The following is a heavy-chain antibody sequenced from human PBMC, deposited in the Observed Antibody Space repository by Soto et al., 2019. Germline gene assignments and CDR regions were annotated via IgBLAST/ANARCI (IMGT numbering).Heavy chain of an antibody. J-gene: IGHJ4*02. CDR2: IKQDGSEK. D-gene: IGHD6-13*01. Sequence: EVQLVESGGGLVQPGGSLRLSCAASGFTFSSYWMSWVRQAPGKGLEWVANIKQDGSEKYYVDSVKGRFTISRDNAKNAQYLQMNSLRAEVTAVYYCARESIEAAGPFDYWGQGTLVTVSS. CDR1: GFTFSSYW. V-gene: IGHV3-7*01. CDR3: ARESIEAAGPFDY.